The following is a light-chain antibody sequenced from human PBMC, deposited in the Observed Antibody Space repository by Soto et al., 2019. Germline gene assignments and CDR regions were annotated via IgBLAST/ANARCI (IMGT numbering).Light chain of an antibody. CDR2: GAS. CDR1: QNISHY. V-gene: IGKV1-39*01. J-gene: IGKJ1*01. CDR3: QQSYNTRT. Sequence: DIQMTQSPSSLSASVGDRVTITCRASQNISHYLKWYQQKPGKAPKLLIYGASSLQSGVPSRFSGSGSGTDFTLTISSLQPENFATYYCQQSYNTRTFGQGTKVEIK.